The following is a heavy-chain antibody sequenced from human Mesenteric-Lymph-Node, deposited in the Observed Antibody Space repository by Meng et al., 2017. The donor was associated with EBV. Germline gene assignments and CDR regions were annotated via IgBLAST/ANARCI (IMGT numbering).Heavy chain of an antibody. Sequence: HVQLRRVGVGLLMPSGTRAPSCAVYGGFSSGYYWSWIRQPRGKGLGWIWEINHSGSTNYNPSLKSRVTISVDTSKNQFSLKLSSVTAADTAVYYCARRGKVGAGYWGQGTLVTVSS. CDR2: INHSGST. D-gene: IGHD1-26*01. CDR1: GGFSSGYY. V-gene: IGHV4-34*01. CDR3: ARRGKVGAGY. J-gene: IGHJ4*02.